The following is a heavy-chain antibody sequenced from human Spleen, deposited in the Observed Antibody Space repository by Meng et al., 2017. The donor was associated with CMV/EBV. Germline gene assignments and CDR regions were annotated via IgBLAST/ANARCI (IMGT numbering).Heavy chain of an antibody. CDR2: INSDGSST. CDR1: GFTFSSYW. J-gene: IGHJ6*02. V-gene: IGHV3-74*01. CDR3: ARDRVIVGASDYYYYYGMDV. Sequence: GESLKISCAASGFTFSSYWMHWVRQAPGKGLVWVSRINSDGSSTSYADSVKGRFTISRDNAKNTLYLQMNSLRAEDTAVYYCARDRVIVGASDYYYYYGMDVWGQGTTVTVSS. D-gene: IGHD1-26*01.